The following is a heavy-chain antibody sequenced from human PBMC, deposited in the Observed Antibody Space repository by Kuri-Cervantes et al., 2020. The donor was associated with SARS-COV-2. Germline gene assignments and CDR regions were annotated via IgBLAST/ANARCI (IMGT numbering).Heavy chain of an antibody. J-gene: IGHJ4*02. D-gene: IGHD6-6*01. Sequence: GGSLRLSCAAPGFTFSDYYMSWIRQAPGKGLEWVSYISSSGSTIYYADSVKGRFTISRDNAKNSLYLQMNSLRAEDTAVYYCAREGREQVVREIDFWGQGTLVTVSS. CDR2: ISSSGSTI. CDR3: AREGREQVVREIDF. CDR1: GFTFSDYY. V-gene: IGHV3-11*01.